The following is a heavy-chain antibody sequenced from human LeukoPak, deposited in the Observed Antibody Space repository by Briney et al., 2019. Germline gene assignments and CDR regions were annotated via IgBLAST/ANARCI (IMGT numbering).Heavy chain of an antibody. V-gene: IGHV3-74*01. CDR1: GFTFSSYW. J-gene: IGHJ4*02. Sequence: HPGGSLRLSCAASGFTFSSYWMHWVRQGPGKGLVWVSGINSDGSSTSYADSVKGRFTISRDNAKNTLYLEMNSLRDEDTAVYYCLRQRTGDFDYWGQGTLVTVSS. CDR3: LRQRTGDFDY. D-gene: IGHD3-10*01. CDR2: INSDGSST.